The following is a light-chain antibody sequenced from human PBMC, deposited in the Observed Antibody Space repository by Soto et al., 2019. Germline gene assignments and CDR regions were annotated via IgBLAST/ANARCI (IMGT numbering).Light chain of an antibody. V-gene: IGKV3D-20*02. Sequence: EIVLTQSPGTLSLSPADRATLSCRASETVTGKYLAWYQQKVGQAPRLLIFAASNRATGIPDRFSGSGSGTDFTLTISRLEPEDFAVYYCQQRSNWITFGQGTRWRL. CDR2: AAS. CDR1: ETVTGKY. CDR3: QQRSNWIT. J-gene: IGKJ5*01.